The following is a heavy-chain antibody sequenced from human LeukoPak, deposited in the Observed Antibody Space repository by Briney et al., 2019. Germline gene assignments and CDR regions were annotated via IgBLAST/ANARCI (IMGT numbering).Heavy chain of an antibody. CDR3: ARPMVRGVIRSYYYYGMDV. V-gene: IGHV3-48*03. CDR1: GCTVSTYE. J-gene: IGHJ6*02. D-gene: IGHD3-10*01. CDR2: ISSSGITT. Sequence: PGGSLRLSCAATGCTVSTYEMNWVRQAPGKGLEWVAYISSSGITTYYPDSVKGRFTISRDNAKNSLYLQMNSLRDEDTAVYYCARPMVRGVIRSYYYYGMDVWGQGTTVTVSS.